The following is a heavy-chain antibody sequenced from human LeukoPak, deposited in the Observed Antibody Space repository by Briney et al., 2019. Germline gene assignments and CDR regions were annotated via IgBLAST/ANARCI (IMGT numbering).Heavy chain of an antibody. CDR2: ISYDGSNK. CDR3: AKDRGKVAVAGTGDY. CDR1: GFAFSSYG. V-gene: IGHV3-30*18. J-gene: IGHJ4*02. Sequence: GGSLRLSCAASGFAFSSYGMHWVRQAPGKGLEWVAVISYDGSNKYYADSVKGRFTISRDNSKNTLYLQMNSLRAEDTAVYYCAKDRGKVAVAGTGDYWGQGTLVTVSS. D-gene: IGHD6-19*01.